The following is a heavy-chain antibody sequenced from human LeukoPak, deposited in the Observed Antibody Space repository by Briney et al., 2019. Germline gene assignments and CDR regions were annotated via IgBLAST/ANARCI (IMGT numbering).Heavy chain of an antibody. V-gene: IGHV3-7*01. D-gene: IGHD6-13*01. CDR3: ARDTYSSSWYLYYFDY. CDR2: IKQDGSEK. CDR1: GFTFSSYW. J-gene: IGHJ4*02. Sequence: GGSLRLSCAASGFTFSSYWMSWVRQAPGQGLEWVANIKQDGSEKYYVDSVKGRFTISRDNAKNSLYLQMNSLRAEDTAVYYCARDTYSSSWYLYYFDYWGQGTLVTVSS.